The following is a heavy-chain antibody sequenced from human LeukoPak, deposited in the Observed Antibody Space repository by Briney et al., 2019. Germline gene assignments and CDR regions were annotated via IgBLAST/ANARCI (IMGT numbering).Heavy chain of an antibody. CDR3: ARRPQYGDYAGDYFAY. V-gene: IGHV4-39*01. CDR1: GGSISSSSYY. Sequence: PSETLSLTCTVSGGSISSSSYYWGWIRQPPGKGLEWIGSIYYSGSTYYNPSLKSRVTISVDTSKNQFSLKLSSVTAADTAVYYCARRPQYGDYAGDYFAYCGQGTLVTVPP. CDR2: IYYSGST. J-gene: IGHJ4*02. D-gene: IGHD4-17*01.